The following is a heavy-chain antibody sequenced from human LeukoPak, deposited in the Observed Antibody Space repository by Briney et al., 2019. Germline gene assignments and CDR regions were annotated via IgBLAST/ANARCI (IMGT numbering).Heavy chain of an antibody. CDR3: VRGATVTHYYYYYGMDV. CDR1: GGSISSYY. V-gene: IGHV4-59*01. Sequence: KTSETLSLTCTVSGGSISSYYWSWIRQPPGKGLEWIGYIYYSESTNYNPSLESRVTMSVDTSKNQFSLKLSSVTAADTAVYYCVRGATVTHYYYYYGMDVWGQGTTVTVSS. CDR2: IYYSEST. J-gene: IGHJ6*02. D-gene: IGHD4-17*01.